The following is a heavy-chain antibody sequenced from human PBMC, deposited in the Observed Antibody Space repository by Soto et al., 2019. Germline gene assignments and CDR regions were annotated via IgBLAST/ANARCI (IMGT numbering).Heavy chain of an antibody. CDR3: ARDPARRLRFLEWFS. D-gene: IGHD3-3*01. CDR1: GGPFSSYA. CDR2: IIPIFGTA. Sequence: QVQLVQSGAEVKKPGSSVKVSCKASGGPFSSYAISWVRQAPGQGLEWMGGIIPIFGTANYAQKFQGRVTITADESTSTASMELSSLRSEDTAVYYCARDPARRLRFLEWFSWGQGTLVTVSS. J-gene: IGHJ4*02. V-gene: IGHV1-69*01.